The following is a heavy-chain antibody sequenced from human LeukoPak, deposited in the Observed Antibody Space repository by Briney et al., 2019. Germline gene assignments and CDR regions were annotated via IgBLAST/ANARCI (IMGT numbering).Heavy chain of an antibody. CDR2: INHSGST. V-gene: IGHV4-34*01. Sequence: PSETLSLTCAVYGGSFSGYYWSWIRQPPGKGLEWIGEINHSGSTNYNPSLKSRVTISVDTSRNQFSLKLSSVTAADTAVYYCARGSRGSGGSCYRNWSQGTLVTVSS. CDR3: ARGSRGSGGSCYRN. D-gene: IGHD2-15*01. J-gene: IGHJ4*02. CDR1: GGSFSGYY.